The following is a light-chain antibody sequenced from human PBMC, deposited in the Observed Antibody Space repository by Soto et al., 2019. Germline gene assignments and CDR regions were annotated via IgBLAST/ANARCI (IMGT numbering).Light chain of an antibody. Sequence: IELTQSPSTLSLSPRQRATLSCRARQSVSSSYLACYQQKPRKAPSLTLYGASRRAPGFPDSLSGSGAGKGYTRTISRLEPDGFAVYYCQHYGSSLGVTFGQGTRLEIK. CDR1: QSVSSSY. CDR2: GAS. J-gene: IGKJ5*01. V-gene: IGKV3-20*01. CDR3: QHYGSSLGVT.